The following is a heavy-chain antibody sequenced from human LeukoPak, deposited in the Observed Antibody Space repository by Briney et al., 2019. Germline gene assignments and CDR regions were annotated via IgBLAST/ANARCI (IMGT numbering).Heavy chain of an antibody. CDR1: GGSISSSSYY. Sequence: SETLSLTCTVSGGSISSSSYYWGWIRQPPGKGLEWIGGIYYSGSTYYNPSLKSRVTISVDTSKNQFSLKLSSVTAADTAVYYCARRTQWLVDRATNWYFDLWGRGTLVTVSS. CDR2: IYYSGST. CDR3: ARRTQWLVDRATNWYFDL. J-gene: IGHJ2*01. V-gene: IGHV4-39*01. D-gene: IGHD6-19*01.